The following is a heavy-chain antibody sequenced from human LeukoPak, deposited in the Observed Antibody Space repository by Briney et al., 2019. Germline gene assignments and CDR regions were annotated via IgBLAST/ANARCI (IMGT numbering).Heavy chain of an antibody. Sequence: SETLSLTCTVSGGSISSYYWSWIRQPPGKGLEWIGYIYTSGSTNYNPSLKSRVTISVDTSKNQFSLKLSSVTAADTAVYYCASVLRGVIRNYYYYYMDVWGKGTTVIVSS. CDR3: ASVLRGVIRNYYYYYMDV. J-gene: IGHJ6*03. CDR2: IYTSGST. V-gene: IGHV4-4*09. D-gene: IGHD3-10*01. CDR1: GGSISSYY.